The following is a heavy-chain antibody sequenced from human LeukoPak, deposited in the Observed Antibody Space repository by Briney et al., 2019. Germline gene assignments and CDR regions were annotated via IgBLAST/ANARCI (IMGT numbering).Heavy chain of an antibody. V-gene: IGHV4-61*02. Sequence: SETLSLTCTVSGGSISSGSYYWSWIRPPAGKGLEWIGRIYTSGSTSYNPSLKSRVTISVDTSKNQFSLKLSSVTAADTAVYYCARDNPYYYDSDGYYDYWGQGTLVTVSS. CDR3: ARDNPYYYDSDGYYDY. D-gene: IGHD3-22*01. CDR1: GGSISSGSYY. J-gene: IGHJ4*02. CDR2: IYTSGST.